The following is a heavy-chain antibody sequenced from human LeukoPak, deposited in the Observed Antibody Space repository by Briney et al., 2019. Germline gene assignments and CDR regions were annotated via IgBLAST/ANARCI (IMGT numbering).Heavy chain of an antibody. V-gene: IGHV3-9*01. D-gene: IGHD3-3*01. CDR1: GFTFDDYA. J-gene: IGHJ3*02. Sequence: GGSLRLSCAASGFTFDDYAMHWVRQAPGKGLEWVSGISWNSGSIGYADSVKGRFTISRDNAKNTLYLQMNSLRAEDTAVYYCARAPISFDAFDIWGQGTMVTVSS. CDR2: ISWNSGSI. CDR3: ARAPISFDAFDI.